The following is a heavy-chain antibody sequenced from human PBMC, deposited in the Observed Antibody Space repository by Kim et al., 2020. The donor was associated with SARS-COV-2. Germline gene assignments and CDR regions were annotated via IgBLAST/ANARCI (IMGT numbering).Heavy chain of an antibody. Sequence: GGSLRLSCAASGFTFSSYSMNWVRQAPGKGLEWVSYISSSSSTIYYADSVKGRFTISGDNAKNSLYLQMNSLRDEDTAVYYCAILYGLNYYYYYGMDVWGQGTTVTVSS. CDR2: ISSSSSTI. CDR1: GFTFSSYS. J-gene: IGHJ6*02. CDR3: AILYGLNYYYYYGMDV. V-gene: IGHV3-48*02. D-gene: IGHD3-10*01.